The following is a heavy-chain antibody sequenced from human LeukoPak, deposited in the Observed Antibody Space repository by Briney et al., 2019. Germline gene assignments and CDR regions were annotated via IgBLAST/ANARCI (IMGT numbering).Heavy chain of an antibody. CDR1: GFTFSSYS. J-gene: IGHJ5*02. Sequence: GGSLRLSCAASGFTFSSYSMNWVRPAPGKGLEWVSSISSSSSYIYYADSVKGRFTISRDNAKNSLYLQMNSLRAEDTAVYYCAKGTTREVYRNWFDPWGQGTLVTVSS. V-gene: IGHV3-21*01. D-gene: IGHD4-23*01. CDR3: AKGTTREVYRNWFDP. CDR2: ISSSSSYI.